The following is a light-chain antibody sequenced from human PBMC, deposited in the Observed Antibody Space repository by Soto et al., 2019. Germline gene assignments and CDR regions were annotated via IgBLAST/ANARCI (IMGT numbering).Light chain of an antibody. V-gene: IGKV3-20*01. CDR3: QQYSNSWT. CDR1: QSVSSSY. J-gene: IGKJ1*01. Sequence: EIVLTQSPGTLSLYPGERATLSCRASQSVSSSYLAWYQQKPGQAPRLLISGASSRATGIPDRFSGSGSGTDFTLTINRLEPEDFAVYYCQQYSNSWTCGQGTKVEIK. CDR2: GAS.